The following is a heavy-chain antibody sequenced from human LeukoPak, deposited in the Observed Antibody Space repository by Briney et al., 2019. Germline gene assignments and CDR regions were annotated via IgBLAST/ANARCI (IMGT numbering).Heavy chain of an antibody. CDR1: GFTFSNAW. CDR3: TTDPYVGSGYFYY. Sequence: GGSLRLSCAASGFTFSNAWMNWVRQAPGKGLEWVGRIKSKTDGGTTDYAAPVKGRFTISRDDSKNTLYLQMNSLKTEDTAVYYCTTDPYVGSGYFYYWGQGTLVTVSS. J-gene: IGHJ4*02. D-gene: IGHD3-22*01. V-gene: IGHV3-15*07. CDR2: IKSKTDGGTT.